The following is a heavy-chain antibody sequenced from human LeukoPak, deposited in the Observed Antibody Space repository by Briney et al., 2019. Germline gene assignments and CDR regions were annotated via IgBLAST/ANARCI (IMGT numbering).Heavy chain of an antibody. CDR1: GGSISSSSYY. CDR2: IYYSRST. CDR3: ARDLKDYDFWSGYYTGWYSDL. V-gene: IGHV4-39*07. D-gene: IGHD3-3*01. J-gene: IGHJ2*01. Sequence: PSETLSLTCTVSGGSISSSSYYWGWIRQPPGKGLEWIGSIYYSRSTYYNPSLKSRVTISVDTSKNQFSLKLSSVTAADTAVYYCARDLKDYDFWSGYYTGWYSDLWGRGTLVTVSS.